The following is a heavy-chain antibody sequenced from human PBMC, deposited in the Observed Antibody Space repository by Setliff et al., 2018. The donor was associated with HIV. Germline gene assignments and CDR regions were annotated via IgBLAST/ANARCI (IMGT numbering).Heavy chain of an antibody. Sequence: ASVKVSCKASGYTFTGYYIHWVRQAPGQGLEWMGWINPNSDGTNYAQKFQGRVTMTRDTSISTAYMELSRLRSDDTAVYFCARDAGLRLGDLSFRQSNYFEYWGQGAQVTVSS. CDR2: INPNSDGT. J-gene: IGHJ4*02. CDR3: ARDAGLRLGDLSFRQSNYFEY. CDR1: GYTFTGYY. D-gene: IGHD3-16*02. V-gene: IGHV1-2*02.